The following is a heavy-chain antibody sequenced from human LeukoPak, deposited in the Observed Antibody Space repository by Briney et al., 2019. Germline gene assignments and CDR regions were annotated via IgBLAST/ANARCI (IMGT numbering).Heavy chain of an antibody. D-gene: IGHD2-15*01. V-gene: IGHV3-7*01. CDR3: ARSGGDCSGGSCYGHYYYGMDV. CDR2: IKQDGSEK. CDR1: GFAFSDFW. Sequence: PGGSLRLSCAASGFAFSDFWMSWVRRAPGKGLEWVANIKQDGSEKYYVDSVKGRFTISRDNAKNSLFLQMNSLRAEDTAVYYCARSGGDCSGGSCYGHYYYGMDVWGQGTTVTVSS. J-gene: IGHJ6*02.